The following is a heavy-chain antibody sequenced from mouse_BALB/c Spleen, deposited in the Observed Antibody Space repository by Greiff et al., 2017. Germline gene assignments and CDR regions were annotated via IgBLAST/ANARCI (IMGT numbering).Heavy chain of an antibody. V-gene: IGHV1-14*01. CDR3: ARETDGSLWYFDV. J-gene: IGHJ1*01. D-gene: IGHD2-3*01. Sequence: EVQLQQSGPELVKPGASVKMSCKASGYTFTSYVMHWVKQKPGQGLEWIGYINPYNDGTKYNEKFKGKATLTSDKSSSTAYMELSSLTSEDSAVYYCARETDGSLWYFDVWGAGTTVTVSS. CDR1: GYTFTSYV. CDR2: INPYNDGT.